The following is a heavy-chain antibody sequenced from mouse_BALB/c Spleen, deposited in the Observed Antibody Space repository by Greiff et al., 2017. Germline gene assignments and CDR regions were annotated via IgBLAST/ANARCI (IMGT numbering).Heavy chain of an antibody. CDR3: ARDTITTAYYFDY. CDR2: INSNGGST. J-gene: IGHJ2*01. CDR1: GFTFSSYG. D-gene: IGHD1-1*01. V-gene: IGHV5-6-3*01. Sequence: EVQGVESGGGLVQPGGSLKLSCAASGFTFSSYGMSWVRQTPDKRLELVATINSNGGSTYYPDSVKGRFTISRDNAKNTLYLQMSSLKSEDTAMYYCARDTITTAYYFDYWGQGTTLTVSS.